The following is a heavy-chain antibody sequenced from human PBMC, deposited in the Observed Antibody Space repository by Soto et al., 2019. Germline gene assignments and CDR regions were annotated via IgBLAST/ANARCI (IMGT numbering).Heavy chain of an antibody. V-gene: IGHV4-59*08. D-gene: IGHD3-9*01. J-gene: IGHJ5*02. CDR1: GASINSYY. CDR3: ARRVAMTHTFEGNWLGP. CDR2: LSYSGCI. Sequence: QVQLQESGPGLVKPSETLSLTCTVSGASINSYYWNWVRQSPGKGLEWIGHLSYSGCIIYNPSPRTRVPISMDTSKNQASLKLHSVTAADTAVYFCARRVAMTHTFEGNWLGPWGQGTLVTVSS.